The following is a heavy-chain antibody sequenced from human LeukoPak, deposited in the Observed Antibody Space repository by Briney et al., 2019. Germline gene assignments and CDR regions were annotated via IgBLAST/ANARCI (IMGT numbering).Heavy chain of an antibody. CDR2: IYYSGST. V-gene: IGHV4-39*01. CDR3: ARQMTTVVTQEYYFDY. D-gene: IGHD4-23*01. Sequence: SETLSLTCTVSGGSISSSSYYWGWIRQPPGKGLEWIGSIYYSGSTYYNPSLKSRVTISVDTSKNQFSLKLSSVTAADTAVYYCARQMTTVVTQEYYFDYWGQGTLVTVSS. J-gene: IGHJ4*02. CDR1: GGSISSSSYY.